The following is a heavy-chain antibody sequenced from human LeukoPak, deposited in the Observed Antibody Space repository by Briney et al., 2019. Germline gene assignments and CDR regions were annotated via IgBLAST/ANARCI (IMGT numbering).Heavy chain of an antibody. D-gene: IGHD3-10*01. CDR3: ARLRLIGSYYAS. Sequence: SETLSLTCAVYGGSFSGYYWSWIRRPPGKGLEWIGEINHRGSTNSNPSLKSRVTISVDTSKNQFSLKLSSVTAADTAVYYCARLRLIGSYYASWGQGTLVTVSS. CDR2: INHRGST. J-gene: IGHJ4*02. V-gene: IGHV4-34*01. CDR1: GGSFSGYY.